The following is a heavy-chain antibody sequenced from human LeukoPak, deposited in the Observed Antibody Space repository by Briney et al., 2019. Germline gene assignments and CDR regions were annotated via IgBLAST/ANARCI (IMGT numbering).Heavy chain of an antibody. D-gene: IGHD4-23*01. CDR3: AKVRPYGGNSVASLDY. CDR1: GFTFSSYA. CDR2: ISGSGGSK. J-gene: IGHJ4*02. V-gene: IGHV3-23*01. Sequence: GGSLRLSCAASGFTFSSYAMSWVRQAPGKGREWGSSISGSGGSKYYADSVKGRFTISRDNSKNTLYLQMNSLRAEDTAVYYCAKVRPYGGNSVASLDYWGQGTLVTVSS.